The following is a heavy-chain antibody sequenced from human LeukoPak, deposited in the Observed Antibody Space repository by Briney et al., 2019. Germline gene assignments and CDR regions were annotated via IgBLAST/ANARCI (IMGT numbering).Heavy chain of an antibody. CDR1: GDSVSSKDGA. CDR2: TYYRSKWYN. J-gene: IGHJ4*02. CDR3: ARDFGTTGWHTFDY. V-gene: IGHV6-1*01. Sequence: SQTLSLTCVVSGDSVSSKDGAWNWIRQSPSRGLEWLGRTYYRSKWYNDYAESMEGRMTISQDTSKNQYSLHLNSVTPDDTAVYYCARDFGTTGWHTFDYWGQGTLVTVSS. D-gene: IGHD6-19*01.